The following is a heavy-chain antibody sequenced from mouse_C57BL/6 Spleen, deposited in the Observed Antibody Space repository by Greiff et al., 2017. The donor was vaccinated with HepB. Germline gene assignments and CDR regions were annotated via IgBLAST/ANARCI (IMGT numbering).Heavy chain of an antibody. CDR3: ARDKGYYPSRWYFDV. V-gene: IGHV5-4*01. J-gene: IGHJ1*03. CDR1: GFTFSSYA. CDR2: ISDGGSYT. Sequence: EVKLMESGGGLVKPGGSLKLSCAASGFTFSSYAMSWVRQTPEKRLEWVATISDGGSYTYYPDNVKGRFTISRDNAKNNLYLQMSHLKSEDTAMYYCARDKGYYPSRWYFDVWGTGTTVTVSS. D-gene: IGHD2-3*01.